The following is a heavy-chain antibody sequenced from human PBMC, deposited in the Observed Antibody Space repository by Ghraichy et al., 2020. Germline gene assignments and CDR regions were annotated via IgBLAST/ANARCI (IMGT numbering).Heavy chain of an antibody. CDR2: TYYRSKWYN. CDR1: GDSVSSNSAA. J-gene: IGHJ5*02. Sequence: SETLSLTCAISGDSVSSNSAAWNWIRQSPSRGLEWLGRTYYRSKWYNDYAVSVKSRITINPDTSKNQFSLQLNSVTPEDTAVYYCARDGIVVVPAARGGNWFDPWGQGTLVTVSS. D-gene: IGHD2-2*01. CDR3: ARDGIVVVPAARGGNWFDP. V-gene: IGHV6-1*01.